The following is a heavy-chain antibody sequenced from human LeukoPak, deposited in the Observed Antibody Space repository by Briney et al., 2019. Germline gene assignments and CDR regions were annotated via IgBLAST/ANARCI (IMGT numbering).Heavy chain of an antibody. V-gene: IGHV4-31*03. D-gene: IGHD6-13*01. Sequence: PSETLSLTCTVSGGSMSSGGYFWSWIRQHPGKGLEWIGYIYYTGSTYYNPSLKSRVTISIDTSKNQFSLKLSSVTAADTAVYYCARGIVSAGVDYRGQGTLVTVSS. CDR2: IYYTGST. J-gene: IGHJ4*02. CDR1: GGSMSSGGYF. CDR3: ARGIVSAGVDY.